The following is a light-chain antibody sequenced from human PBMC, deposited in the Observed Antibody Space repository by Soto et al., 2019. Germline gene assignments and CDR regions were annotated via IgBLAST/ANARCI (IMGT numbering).Light chain of an antibody. Sequence: DIQMTQSPTTLSASVGDRAIITCRASQTVRNWLAWFQQKPGEAPKLLIYKASRLESGVSSRFSGSGYGTDFTLTITNLVPGDSATYFCQQYDASPLTFGQGTKLDIK. V-gene: IGKV1-5*03. CDR2: KAS. J-gene: IGKJ2*01. CDR3: QQYDASPLT. CDR1: QTVRNW.